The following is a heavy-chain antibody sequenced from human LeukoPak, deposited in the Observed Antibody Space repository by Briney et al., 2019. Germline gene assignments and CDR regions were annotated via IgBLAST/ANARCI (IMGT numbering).Heavy chain of an antibody. CDR1: GFTFSSYT. Sequence: GGSLRLSCAASGFTFSSYTMNWVRQAPGKGLEWVSSISSSSGYIYYADSLKGRFTISRDNAKNSLYLQMNSRRAEDTAVYYCARGRATVTYNSFDPWGQGTLVTVSS. J-gene: IGHJ5*02. CDR2: ISSSSGYI. CDR3: ARGRATVTYNSFDP. V-gene: IGHV3-21*01. D-gene: IGHD4-17*01.